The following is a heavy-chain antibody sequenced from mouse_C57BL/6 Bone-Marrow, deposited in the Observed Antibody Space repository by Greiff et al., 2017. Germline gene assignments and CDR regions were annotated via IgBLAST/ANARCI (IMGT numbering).Heavy chain of an antibody. CDR1: GYTFTSYW. CDR3: ARSGYLLWSL. J-gene: IGHJ2*01. Sequence: VKLQQPGTELVKPGASVKLSCKASGYTFTSYWMHWVKQRPGQGLEWIGNITPSNGGTKYNEKFKSKATLTVDTPSSPAYMHLSSLTSEDSAVYYCARSGYLLWSLWGQGTTLTVSS. CDR2: ITPSNGGT. V-gene: IGHV1-53*01. D-gene: IGHD2-1*01.